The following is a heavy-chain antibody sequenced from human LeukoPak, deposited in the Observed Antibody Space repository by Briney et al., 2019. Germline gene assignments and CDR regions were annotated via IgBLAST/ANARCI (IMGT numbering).Heavy chain of an antibody. CDR2: ISGSGGST. Sequence: PGGSLSLSCAASGFTFSSYAMSWVRQAPGKGLEWVSAISGSGGSTYYADPVKGRFTISRDNSKNTLYLQMNSLRAEDTAVYYCAGKRQDIVVVPAAIGNYWGQGTLVTVSS. CDR1: GFTFSSYA. J-gene: IGHJ4*02. CDR3: AGKRQDIVVVPAAIGNY. D-gene: IGHD2-2*01. V-gene: IGHV3-23*01.